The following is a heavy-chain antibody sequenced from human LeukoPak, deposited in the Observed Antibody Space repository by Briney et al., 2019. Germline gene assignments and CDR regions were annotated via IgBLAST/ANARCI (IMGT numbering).Heavy chain of an antibody. CDR1: GYIFTSYS. V-gene: IGHV5-51*01. CDR3: ARPNWARRYFDY. Sequence: GESLKISCKGSGYIFTSYSIAWVRQMPGKGLEWMGVIYPYDSEIRYSPSFQGQVTISADKSISTAYLQWRSLKASDPAMYYCARPNWARRYFDYWGQGTLVTVYS. D-gene: IGHD7-27*01. J-gene: IGHJ4*02. CDR2: IYPYDSEI.